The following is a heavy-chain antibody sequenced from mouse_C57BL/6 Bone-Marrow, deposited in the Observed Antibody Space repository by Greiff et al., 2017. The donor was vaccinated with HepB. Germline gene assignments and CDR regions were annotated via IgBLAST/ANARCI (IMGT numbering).Heavy chain of an antibody. Sequence: QVQLQQSGAELVRPGSSVKLSFKASGYTFTSYWMDWVKQRPGQGLEWIGNIYPSDSETHYNQKFKDKATLTVDKSSSTAYMQLSSLTSEDSAVYYCARDYGSSLDYWGQGTTLTVSS. CDR3: ARDYGSSLDY. V-gene: IGHV1-61*01. CDR1: GYTFTSYW. CDR2: IYPSDSET. J-gene: IGHJ2*01. D-gene: IGHD1-1*01.